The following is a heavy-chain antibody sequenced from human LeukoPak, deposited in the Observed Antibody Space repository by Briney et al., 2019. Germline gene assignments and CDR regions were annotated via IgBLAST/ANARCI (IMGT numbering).Heavy chain of an antibody. CDR1: GFTFSSYS. CDR3: ARDQGSGSYYKGDAFDT. D-gene: IGHD3-10*01. CDR2: ISSSSSYI. V-gene: IGHV3-21*01. J-gene: IGHJ3*02. Sequence: PGGSLRLSCAASGFTFSSYSMNWVRQAPGKGLEWVSSISSSSSYIYYADSVKGRFTISRDNAKNSLYLQMNSLRAEDTAVYYCARDQGSGSYYKGDAFDTWGQGTMVTVSS.